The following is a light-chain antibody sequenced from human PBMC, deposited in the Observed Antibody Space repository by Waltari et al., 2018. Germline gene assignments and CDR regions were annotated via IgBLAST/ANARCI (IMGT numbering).Light chain of an antibody. CDR2: DVS. V-gene: IGLV2-14*03. J-gene: IGLJ2*01. CDR1: SSDVGGYNY. Sequence: QSALTQPASVSGSPGQSITISCTGTSSDVGGYNYVSWYHQHPGKAPKLMIYDVSNRPSGVSNRFSGSKSGNTASLTISGLQAEDEADYYCSSYTSSSFLGSVVFGGGTKLTVL. CDR3: SSYTSSSFLGSVV.